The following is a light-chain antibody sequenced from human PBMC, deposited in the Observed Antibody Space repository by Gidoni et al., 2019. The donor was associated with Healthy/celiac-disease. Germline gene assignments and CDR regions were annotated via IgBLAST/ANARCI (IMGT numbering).Light chain of an antibody. V-gene: IGKV1-39*01. CDR2: AAS. Sequence: IQMTQSPSSLSASVGDRVTITCRASQSISSHLHWYQQKPGKAPKLLIYAASSWQSRVPSRFSGSGSGTDFTPTISSLQPEDFATYYCQQRYSTLYSFGQGTKLEIK. CDR3: QQRYSTLYS. CDR1: QSISSH. J-gene: IGKJ2*03.